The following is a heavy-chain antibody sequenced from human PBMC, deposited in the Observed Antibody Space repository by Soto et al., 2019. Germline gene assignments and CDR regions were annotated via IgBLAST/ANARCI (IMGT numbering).Heavy chain of an antibody. V-gene: IGHV3-23*01. D-gene: IGHD3-10*01. J-gene: IGHJ4*02. Sequence: GGSLRLPCAASGFTFSRYAMSWVRQAPEKWMEWASAISGSGGSTYYAESVKGGFTTSRDNAKITLDLQMSRLTAEHTAVYYCAKVSRRLWYYFEYPCQTTLVTDSS. CDR1: GFTFSRYA. CDR2: ISGSGGST. CDR3: AKVSRRLWYYFEY.